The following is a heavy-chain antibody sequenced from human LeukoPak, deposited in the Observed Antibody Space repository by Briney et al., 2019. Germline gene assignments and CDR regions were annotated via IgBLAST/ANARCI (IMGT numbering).Heavy chain of an antibody. CDR2: INTNTGNP. D-gene: IGHD2-2*01. J-gene: IGHJ6*02. CDR3: AREESIVVVPAAPYGMDV. Sequence: ASVKVSCKASGGTFSSYAISWVRQAPGQGLEWMGWINTNTGNPTYAQGFTGRFVLSLDTSVSTAYLQISSLKAEDTAVYYCAREESIVVVPAAPYGMDVWGQGTTVTVSS. CDR1: GGTFSSYA. V-gene: IGHV7-4-1*02.